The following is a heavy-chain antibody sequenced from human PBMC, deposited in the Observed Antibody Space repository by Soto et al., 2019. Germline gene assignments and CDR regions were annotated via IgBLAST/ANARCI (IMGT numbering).Heavy chain of an antibody. J-gene: IGHJ4*02. Sequence: ASVKVSCKASGYTFTSYGISWVRQAPGQGLEWMGWISAYNGNTNYAQKLQGRVTMTTDTSTGTAYMELRSLRSDDTAVYYCARDSGEGATDSYFDYWGQGTLVTVSS. V-gene: IGHV1-18*01. CDR2: ISAYNGNT. CDR1: GYTFTSYG. CDR3: ARDSGEGATDSYFDY. D-gene: IGHD1-26*01.